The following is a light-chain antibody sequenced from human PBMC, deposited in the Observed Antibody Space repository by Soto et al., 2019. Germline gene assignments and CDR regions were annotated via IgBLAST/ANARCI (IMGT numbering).Light chain of an antibody. J-gene: IGKJ4*01. Sequence: DIQMTQSPSSVSASVGDRVTLTCRASQSISSYLNWYQQKPGKAPKLLIYAASNLQSWVPSRFSGSGSGTDFTLAISSLQPEDFATYYCQQSYSTPLTFGGGTKVDIK. CDR2: AAS. CDR3: QQSYSTPLT. CDR1: QSISSY. V-gene: IGKV1-39*01.